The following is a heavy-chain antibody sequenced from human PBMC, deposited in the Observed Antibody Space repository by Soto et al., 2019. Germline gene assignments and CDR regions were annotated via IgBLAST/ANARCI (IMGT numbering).Heavy chain of an antibody. J-gene: IGHJ6*02. D-gene: IGHD1-1*01. V-gene: IGHV4-34*01. CDR3: ARGRDEYKVGNV. CDR1: GGSLSDYY. Sequence: QVQLQQWGAGLLKPSETLSLTCAVSGGSLSDYYWPWIRQSPGKGLEWIGEIHPSGSTYYNPSLRSRVTISVATSKNLFSLKLTSLTAADTAIYYCARGRDEYKVGNVWGHGTTVTVSS. CDR2: IHPSGST.